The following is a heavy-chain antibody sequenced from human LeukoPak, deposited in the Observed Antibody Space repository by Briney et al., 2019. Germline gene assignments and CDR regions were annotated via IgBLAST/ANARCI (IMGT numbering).Heavy chain of an antibody. V-gene: IGHV4-4*07. Sequence: PSETLSLTCNVSGGSISSYYWNWIRQPAGKGLEWIWQIYPSGSTNYNPTLKSRVTISVDTFENQFSLELTSVHAADTAVYYCARGTFYYDSRGYHPHYFDYWGQGALVTVSS. CDR2: IYPSGST. CDR1: GGSISSYY. D-gene: IGHD3-22*01. J-gene: IGHJ4*02. CDR3: ARGTFYYDSRGYHPHYFDY.